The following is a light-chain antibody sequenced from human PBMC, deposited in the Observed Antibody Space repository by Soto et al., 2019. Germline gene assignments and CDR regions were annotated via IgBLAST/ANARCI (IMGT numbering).Light chain of an antibody. CDR3: QQYNNWPRT. J-gene: IGKJ1*01. CDR1: QSVSSSY. CDR2: GAS. Sequence: EIVLTQSPGTLSLSPGERATLSCRASQSVSSSYLAWYQQKRGQAPRFLIYGASTRATGIPARFSGSVSGTEFTLTISSLQSEDFAVYYCQQYNNWPRTFGQGTKVDIK. V-gene: IGKV3-15*01.